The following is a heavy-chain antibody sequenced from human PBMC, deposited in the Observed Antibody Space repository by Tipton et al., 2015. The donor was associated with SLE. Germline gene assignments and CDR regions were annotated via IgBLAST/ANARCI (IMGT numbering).Heavy chain of an antibody. J-gene: IGHJ4*02. CDR3: ARRDFTNCYDY. Sequence: SLRLSCAASEFTFSSYAMHWVRQAPGRGLEYVSAISTNDGSTYYANSVKGRFTISRDNSRNTVYLQMGSLRAEDTALYYCARRDFTNCYDYWGQGTVVTVSS. CDR2: ISTNDGST. CDR1: EFTFSSYA. D-gene: IGHD3-3*01. V-gene: IGHV3-64*01.